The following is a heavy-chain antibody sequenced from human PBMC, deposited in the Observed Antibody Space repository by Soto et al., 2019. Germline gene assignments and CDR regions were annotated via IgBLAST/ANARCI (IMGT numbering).Heavy chain of an antibody. J-gene: IGHJ3*02. V-gene: IGHV3-23*01. CDR3: AKGYATVPHNDAFDI. D-gene: IGHD2-8*01. CDR2: ISGSGATS. CDR1: GLTFSSFA. Sequence: QPGGSLRLSCAASGLTFSSFAMNWVRQAPGKGLAWVSSISGSGATSYFADSVKGRFTISRDNSKNTLYLQMNSLRAEDTAVYYCAKGYATVPHNDAFDIWGQGTMVTVSS.